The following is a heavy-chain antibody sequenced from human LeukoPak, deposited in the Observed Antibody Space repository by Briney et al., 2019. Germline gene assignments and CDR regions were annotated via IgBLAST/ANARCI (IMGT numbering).Heavy chain of an antibody. CDR2: MNPNSGNT. CDR3: ARRASDFWSGRAWFDP. D-gene: IGHD3-3*01. Sequence: ASVKVSCKASGYTFNISDINWVRQASGQGPEWMGWMNPNSGNTGYAQKFKGRLTITRGTSVSTAYMELSGLNSEDTAVYYCARRASDFWSGRAWFDPWGQGTLVTVSA. J-gene: IGHJ5*02. CDR1: GYTFNISD. V-gene: IGHV1-8*01.